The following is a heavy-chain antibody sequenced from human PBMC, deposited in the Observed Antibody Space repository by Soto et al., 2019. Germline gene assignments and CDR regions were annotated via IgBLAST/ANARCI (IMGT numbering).Heavy chain of an antibody. J-gene: IGHJ6*02. CDR3: ARSSPARDYYGMDV. CDR2: IIPIFGTA. CDR1: GGTFSSYA. Sequence: QVQLVQSGAEVKKPGSSVKVSCTASGGTFSSYAISWLRQAPGQGLEWMGGIIPIFGTANYAQKFQGRVTITADESTSTAYMELSSLISEDTAVYYCARSSPARDYYGMDVWGQGTTVTVSS. V-gene: IGHV1-69*12. D-gene: IGHD6-13*01.